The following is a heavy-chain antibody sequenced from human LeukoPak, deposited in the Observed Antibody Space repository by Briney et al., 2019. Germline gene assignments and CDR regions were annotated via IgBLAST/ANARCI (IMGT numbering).Heavy chain of an antibody. CDR3: ATSIVGLTYDEHFQH. J-gene: IGHJ1*01. CDR2: IFNGGST. CDR1: GFAVSSNH. Sequence: PGGSLRLSCAASGFAVSSNHMNWVRQAPGKGLEWVSVIFNGGSTYYADSVKGRFTISRDNSKSTLYLQMNSLRAEDTAVYYCATSIVGLTYDEHFQHWGQGTLVTVSS. V-gene: IGHV3-53*01. D-gene: IGHD1-26*01.